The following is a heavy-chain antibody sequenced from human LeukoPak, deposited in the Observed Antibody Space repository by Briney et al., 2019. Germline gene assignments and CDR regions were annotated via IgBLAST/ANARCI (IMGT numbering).Heavy chain of an antibody. CDR1: GITLSNYG. CDR2: ISDRGSRT. V-gene: IGHV3-23*01. Sequence: GGSLRLSCAVSGITLSNYGMSWVRQAPGKGLEWVAGISDRGSRTNYADSVKGRFTISRDNPKNTLYLQMNSLRVEDTAVYFCAKRGVVIRVILVGFHKEANYFDSWGQGALVTVSS. J-gene: IGHJ4*02. D-gene: IGHD2-21*01. CDR3: AKRGVVIRVILVGFHKEANYFDS.